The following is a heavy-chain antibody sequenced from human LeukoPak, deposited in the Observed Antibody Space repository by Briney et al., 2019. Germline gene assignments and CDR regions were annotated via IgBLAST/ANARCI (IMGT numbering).Heavy chain of an antibody. Sequence: GGSLRLSCAASGFTFSSYSMNWVRQAPGKGLEWVSYISSSSSTIYYADSVKGRFTISRDNAKNSLYLQMNSLRAEDTAVYYCASGVGAVDAFDIWGQGTMVTVSS. J-gene: IGHJ3*02. D-gene: IGHD1-26*01. CDR2: ISSSSSTI. CDR1: GFTFSSYS. V-gene: IGHV3-48*01. CDR3: ASGVGAVDAFDI.